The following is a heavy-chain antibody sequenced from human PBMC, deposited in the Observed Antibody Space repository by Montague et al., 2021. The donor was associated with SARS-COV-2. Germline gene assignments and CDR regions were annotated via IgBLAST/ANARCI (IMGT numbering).Heavy chain of an antibody. D-gene: IGHD6-13*01. CDR2: TYYRSKWYN. J-gene: IGHJ6*02. Sequence: CAISGDSVSRNSAAWNWIRQSPSRGLEWLGRTYYRSKWYNDYAVXVKSRITINPDTSKNQFSLQLNSVTPEDTAVYYCASGRMVPYSSSWTTLYYYYGMDVWGQGTTVTVSS. CDR3: ASGRMVPYSSSWTTLYYYYGMDV. V-gene: IGHV6-1*01. CDR1: GDSVSRNSAA.